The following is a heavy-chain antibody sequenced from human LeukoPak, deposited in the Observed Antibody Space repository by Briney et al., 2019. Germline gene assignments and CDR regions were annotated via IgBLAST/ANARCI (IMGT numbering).Heavy chain of an antibody. Sequence: GGSLRLSCAASGFNFRGYWMGWVRQAPGKGLEWVSSISSSSSYIYYADSVKGRFTISRDNAKNSLYLQMNSLRAEDTAVYYCAFYYHDSSGYPYWGQGTLVTVSS. CDR3: AFYYHDSSGYPY. D-gene: IGHD3-22*01. J-gene: IGHJ4*02. V-gene: IGHV3-21*01. CDR1: GFNFRGYW. CDR2: ISSSSSYI.